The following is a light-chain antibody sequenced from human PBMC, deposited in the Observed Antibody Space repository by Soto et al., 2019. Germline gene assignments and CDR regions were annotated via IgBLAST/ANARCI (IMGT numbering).Light chain of an antibody. Sequence: EIVLTQSPGTLSLSPVERATLSCRASQSVSSSFLAWYQQKPGQAPRLLIYGASNRATGIPDRFSGSGSGTDFTLTISRLEPEDFAVYYCQQYVTSPWAFGQGTKV. J-gene: IGKJ1*01. V-gene: IGKV3-20*01. CDR2: GAS. CDR1: QSVSSSF. CDR3: QQYVTSPWA.